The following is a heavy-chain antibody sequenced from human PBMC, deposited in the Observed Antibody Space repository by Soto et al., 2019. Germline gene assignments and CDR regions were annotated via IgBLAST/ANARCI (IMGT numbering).Heavy chain of an antibody. V-gene: IGHV5-51*01. J-gene: IGHJ5*02. CDR1: GYSFTSYW. CDR3: ARGEGACSGGSCYSWFDP. D-gene: IGHD2-15*01. Sequence: GGSLRLSCKGSGYSFTSYWIGWVRQMPGKGLEWMGIIYPGDSDTRYSPSFQGQVTISADKSISTAYLQWSSLKAADTAMYYCARGEGACSGGSCYSWFDPWGQGTLVTVSS. CDR2: IYPGDSDT.